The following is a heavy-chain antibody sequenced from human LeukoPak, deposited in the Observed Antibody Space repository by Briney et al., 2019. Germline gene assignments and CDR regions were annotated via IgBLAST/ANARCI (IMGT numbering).Heavy chain of an antibody. D-gene: IGHD3-16*02. CDR2: IKQDGSEK. CDR3: ARVADYVWGSYRYSSYYFDY. CDR1: GFTFSSYW. Sequence: GGSLRLSCAASGFTFSSYWMSWVRQAPGKGLEWVANIKQDGSEKYYVDSVKGRFTISRDNAKNSLYLQMNSLRAEDTAVYYCARVADYVWGSYRYSSYYFDYWGQGTLVTVSS. J-gene: IGHJ4*02. V-gene: IGHV3-7*01.